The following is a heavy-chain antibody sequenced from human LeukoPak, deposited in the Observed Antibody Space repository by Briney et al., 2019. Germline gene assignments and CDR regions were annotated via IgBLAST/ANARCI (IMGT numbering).Heavy chain of an antibody. CDR3: ARAFSGSYVGY. Sequence: SETLSLTCAVYGGSFSGYYWSWIRQPPGKGLEWIGEINHSGSTYYNPSLKSRVTISVDTSKNQFSLKLSSVTAADTAVYYCARAFSGSYVGYWGQRTLVTVSS. D-gene: IGHD1-26*01. V-gene: IGHV4-34*01. CDR2: INHSGST. CDR1: GGSFSGYY. J-gene: IGHJ4*02.